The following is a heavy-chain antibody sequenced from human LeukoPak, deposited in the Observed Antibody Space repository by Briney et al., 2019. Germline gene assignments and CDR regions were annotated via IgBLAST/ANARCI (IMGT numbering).Heavy chain of an antibody. Sequence: SVKVSCKASGGTFSSYAISWVRQAPGQGLEWMGGIIPIFGTANYAQKFQGRVTITADKSTSTAYMELSSLRSEDTAVYYCARTPLSSSWYRTWFDPWGQGTLVTVSS. CDR2: IIPIFGTA. D-gene: IGHD6-13*01. CDR3: ARTPLSSSWYRTWFDP. J-gene: IGHJ5*02. V-gene: IGHV1-69*06. CDR1: GGTFSSYA.